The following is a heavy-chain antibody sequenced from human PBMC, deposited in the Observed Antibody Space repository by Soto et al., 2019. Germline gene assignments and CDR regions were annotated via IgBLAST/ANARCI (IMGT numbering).Heavy chain of an antibody. J-gene: IGHJ6*02. CDR1: GFTFSSYA. D-gene: IGHD3-3*01. CDR3: ANNLFSGRMGWFRYYYYYYGMDV. Sequence: EVQLLESGGGLVQPGGSLRLSCAASGFTFSSYAMSWVRQAPGKGLEWVSAISGSGGSTYYADSVKGRFTSSRDNSKNTLNLQMNSLRAEDTAVYYCANNLFSGRMGWFRYYYYYYGMDVWGQGTTVTVSS. CDR2: ISGSGGST. V-gene: IGHV3-23*01.